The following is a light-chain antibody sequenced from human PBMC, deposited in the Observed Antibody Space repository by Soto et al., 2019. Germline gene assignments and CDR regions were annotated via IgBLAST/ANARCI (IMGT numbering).Light chain of an antibody. CDR1: SSNIGAGYD. V-gene: IGLV1-40*01. Sequence: QSVLTQPPSVSGAPGQRVTISCTGNSSNIGAGYDVHWYQQLPGTAPKLLIYGNINRPSGVPDRFSGSKSGTSASLAITGLQAEDEADFYCQSYDSRSVVFGGWTKVTVL. CDR3: QSYDSRSVV. CDR2: GNI. J-gene: IGLJ2*01.